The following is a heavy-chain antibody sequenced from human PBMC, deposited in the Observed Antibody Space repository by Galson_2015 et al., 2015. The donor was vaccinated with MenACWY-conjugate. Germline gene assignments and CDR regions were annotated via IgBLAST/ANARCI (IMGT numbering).Heavy chain of an antibody. CDR2: IKSKTDGGTT. Sequence: SLRLSCAVSGFTFSYAWMNWVRQAPGRGLEWVGRIKSKTDGGTTDYAAPVKGRFTISRDDSKNTLYLQMNSLKTEDTAVYYCSSTYYYDSSGYYVGFDYWGQGSLVTVSS. CDR3: SSTYYYDSSGYYVGFDY. D-gene: IGHD3-22*01. V-gene: IGHV3-15*07. CDR1: GFTFSYAW. J-gene: IGHJ4*02.